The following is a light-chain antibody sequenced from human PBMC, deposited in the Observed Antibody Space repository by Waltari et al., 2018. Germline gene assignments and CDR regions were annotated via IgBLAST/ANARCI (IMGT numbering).Light chain of an antibody. Sequence: QSVLTQPPSASGTPGQRVRISCSGSASNIGGNLVNWYQQLPGKAPKLRIYRSDLRPSGVPDRFSGSKSGTSASLAISGLQSEDEADYFCASWDDSLNGHWVFGGGTKVTVL. V-gene: IGLV1-44*01. CDR3: ASWDDSLNGHWV. CDR2: RSD. J-gene: IGLJ3*02. CDR1: ASNIGGNL.